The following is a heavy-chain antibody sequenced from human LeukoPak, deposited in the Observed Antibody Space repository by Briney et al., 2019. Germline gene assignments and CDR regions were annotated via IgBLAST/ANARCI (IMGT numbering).Heavy chain of an antibody. V-gene: IGHV3-21*01. Sequence: GGSLRLSCAASGFTFGSYSMTWVRQAPGKGLEWVSLIDSNSNFMNYADSVKGRFTISRDNAKKSLYLEMNSLRAEDTAVYYCAKDSHSWSRDYWGQGTLVAVSS. CDR2: IDSNSNFM. D-gene: IGHD6-13*01. CDR1: GFTFGSYS. J-gene: IGHJ4*02. CDR3: AKDSHSWSRDY.